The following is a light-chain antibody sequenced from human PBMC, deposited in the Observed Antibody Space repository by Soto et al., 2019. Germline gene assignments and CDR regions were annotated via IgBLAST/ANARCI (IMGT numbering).Light chain of an antibody. Sequence: QSALTQPASVSGSPGQSITISCTGTSSDVGGYNYVSWYQQHPGKAPKLMIYDVSSRPSGVSDRFSGSKSGNTASLTISGLQAEDEADYYCSSYTSSSTYVFGTGTKXTVL. CDR3: SSYTSSSTYV. CDR1: SSDVGGYNY. V-gene: IGLV2-14*01. J-gene: IGLJ1*01. CDR2: DVS.